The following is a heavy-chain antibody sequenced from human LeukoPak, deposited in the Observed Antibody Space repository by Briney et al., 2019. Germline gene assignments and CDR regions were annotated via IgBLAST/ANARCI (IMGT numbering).Heavy chain of an antibody. CDR2: ISLSGYT. J-gene: IGHJ4*02. D-gene: IGHD1-26*01. CDR3: SRESGPYSPFGH. V-gene: IGHV4-4*02. CDR1: GGSLTTTNY. Sequence: SGTLSLTCGVSGGSLTTTNYWSWVRQSPGRGLEWIGEISLSGYTGFNPSLRGRVTLSLPESNHHLSLTLTSVTAADTAIYYCSRESGPYSPFGHWGQGILVTVTT.